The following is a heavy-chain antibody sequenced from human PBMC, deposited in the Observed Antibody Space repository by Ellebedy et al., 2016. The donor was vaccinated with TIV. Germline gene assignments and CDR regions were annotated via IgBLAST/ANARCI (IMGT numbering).Heavy chain of an antibody. Sequence: SETLSLTCTVSGDSISSYYWSWIRQPPGKGLEWIGYIYYSGSTNYNPSLKSRVTISLDTSKNQFSLRLSSVTAADTAVYYCATTDGDYWGQGTLVTVSS. J-gene: IGHJ4*02. V-gene: IGHV4-59*08. CDR3: ATTDGDY. D-gene: IGHD4-17*01. CDR2: IYYSGST. CDR1: GDSISSYY.